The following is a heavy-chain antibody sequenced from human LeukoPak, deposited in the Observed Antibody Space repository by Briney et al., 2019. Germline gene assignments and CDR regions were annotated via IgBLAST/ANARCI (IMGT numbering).Heavy chain of an antibody. D-gene: IGHD3-10*01. Sequence: GGSLRLSCAASGFTFSSYWMHWVRQAPGKGLVWVSRINSDGSITNYADSVEGRFTVSRDNAKNSLYLQMNSLRAEDTAVYYCARFWFGELSGMDVWGKGTTVTVSS. CDR2: INSDGSIT. CDR1: GFTFSSYW. V-gene: IGHV3-74*01. CDR3: ARFWFGELSGMDV. J-gene: IGHJ6*04.